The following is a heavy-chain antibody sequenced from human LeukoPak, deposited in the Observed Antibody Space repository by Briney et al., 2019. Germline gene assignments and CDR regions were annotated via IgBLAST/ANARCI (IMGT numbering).Heavy chain of an antibody. J-gene: IGHJ4*02. D-gene: IGHD5-24*01. Sequence: PSETLSLTCAVFGGSFSVYYWSWIRQPPGKGLEWIGEINHSGSTNYNPSLKSRVIISVDTSKNQLSLKVTSVTAADTAVYYCASVELATTYFDYWGQGTLVTVSS. CDR3: ASVELATTYFDY. V-gene: IGHV4-34*01. CDR2: INHSGST. CDR1: GGSFSVYY.